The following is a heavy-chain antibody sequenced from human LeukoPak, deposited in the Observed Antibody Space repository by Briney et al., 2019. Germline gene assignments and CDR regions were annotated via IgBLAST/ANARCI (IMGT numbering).Heavy chain of an antibody. CDR3: VSYYYDSSGCY. V-gene: IGHV3-74*01. CDR1: GFTFSNYW. Sequence: HPGRSLRLSCAASGFTFSNYWMHWVRQAPGKGLVWVSRINTDGSITTYADSVKGRFTISRDNAKNTLYLQMNTLRAEDTAVYYCVSYYYDSSGCYWGQGTLVTVSS. D-gene: IGHD3-22*01. CDR2: INTDGSIT. J-gene: IGHJ4*02.